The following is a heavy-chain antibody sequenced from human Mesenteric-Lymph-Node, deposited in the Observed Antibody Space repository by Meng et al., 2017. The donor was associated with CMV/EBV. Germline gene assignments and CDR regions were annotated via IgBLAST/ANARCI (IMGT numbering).Heavy chain of an antibody. V-gene: IGHV4-59*01. Sequence: SETLSLTCTVSGGSISSYYWSWIRQPPGKGLEWIGYIYYSGSTNYNPSLKSRVTISVDTSKNQFSLKLSSVTAADTAVYYCARTDSGSNWFDPWGQGTLVTVSS. CDR2: IYYSGST. CDR1: GGSISSYY. CDR3: ARTDSGSNWFDP. D-gene: IGHD3-10*01. J-gene: IGHJ5*02.